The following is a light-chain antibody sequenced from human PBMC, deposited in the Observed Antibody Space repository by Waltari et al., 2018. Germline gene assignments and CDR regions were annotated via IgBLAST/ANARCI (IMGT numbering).Light chain of an antibody. V-gene: IGLV2-14*01. Sequence: QSALTQPASVSGSPGQSITIPCTGSSGDGGSYKYVSWYQQHPGQVPKLIIYEVNRRPSGVSNRFSGSKSGNTASLTISGLQAEDEADYYCSSHTSSSTFVFGTGTKVDVL. CDR3: SSHTSSSTFV. CDR2: EVN. CDR1: SGDGGSYKY. J-gene: IGLJ1*01.